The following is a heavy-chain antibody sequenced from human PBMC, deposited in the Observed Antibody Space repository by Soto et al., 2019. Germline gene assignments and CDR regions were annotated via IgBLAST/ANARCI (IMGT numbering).Heavy chain of an antibody. CDR1: VGSINSPSHY. V-gene: IGHV4-39*01. J-gene: IGHJ5*02. Sequence: SETLSLTCTLSVGSINSPSHYWGWVRQPPGKGLEWIGSIFYTWRAYYTPSLKSRVTISVDTSKNQFSLTLSSVTAEDTAVYFCAGQTFTLDAASFGRSNWFDPWDPGNLVT. CDR3: AGQTFTLDAASFGRSNWFDP. D-gene: IGHD3-3*01. CDR2: IFYTWRA.